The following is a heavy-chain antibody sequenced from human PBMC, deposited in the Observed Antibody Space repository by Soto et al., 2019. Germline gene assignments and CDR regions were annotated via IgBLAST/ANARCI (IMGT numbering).Heavy chain of an antibody. Sequence: GGSLRLSCAASGFTFSSYWMHWVRQAPGKGLVWVSRINSDGSSTSYADSVKGRFTISRDNAKNTLYLQMNSLRAEDTAVYYCAREGDGLPFDYWGQGTLVTVSS. V-gene: IGHV3-74*01. J-gene: IGHJ4*02. CDR2: INSDGSST. CDR1: GFTFSSYW. CDR3: AREGDGLPFDY.